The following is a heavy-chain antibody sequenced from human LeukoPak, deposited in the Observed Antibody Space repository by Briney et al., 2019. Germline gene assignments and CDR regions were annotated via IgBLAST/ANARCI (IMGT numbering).Heavy chain of an antibody. Sequence: GGSLRLSWAASGFTFSDYFMSWIRQAPGKGLEWVSYISSSGSTIYYADSVKGRFTISRDKAKNSLYLQMNSLTAEDTAVYYCARVEYSSSWQIVYYFDYWGQGTLVTVSS. V-gene: IGHV3-11*04. CDR2: ISSSGSTI. J-gene: IGHJ4*02. CDR1: GFTFSDYF. CDR3: ARVEYSSSWQIVYYFDY. D-gene: IGHD6-13*01.